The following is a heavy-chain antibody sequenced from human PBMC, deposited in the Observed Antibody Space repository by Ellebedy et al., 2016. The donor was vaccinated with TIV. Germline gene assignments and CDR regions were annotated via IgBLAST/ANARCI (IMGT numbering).Heavy chain of an antibody. J-gene: IGHJ4*02. V-gene: IGHV6-1*01. D-gene: IGHD6-19*01. CDR1: GDSVSSDNAA. CDR2: TFYRSKWYS. Sequence: SQTLSLTXXISGDSVSSDNAAWNWIRQSPSRGLEWLGRTFYRSKWYSDYAVSVKSRIIINPDTSKNQFSLQLNSVTPEDTAVYYCARGSGGSGWLYYFDYWGQGTLVTVSS. CDR3: ARGSGGSGWLYYFDY.